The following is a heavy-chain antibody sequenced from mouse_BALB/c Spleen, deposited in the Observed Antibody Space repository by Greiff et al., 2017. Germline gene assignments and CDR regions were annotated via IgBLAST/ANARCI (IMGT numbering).Heavy chain of an antibody. D-gene: IGHD4-1*01. Sequence: VQLQQSGAELMKPGASVKISCKATGYTFRSYWIEWVKQRPGHGLEWIGEILPGSGSTNYNEKFKGKATFTADTSSNTAYMQLSSLTSEDSAVYYCARKGSRWVYAMDYWGQGTSVTVSS. V-gene: IGHV1-9*01. CDR3: ARKGSRWVYAMDY. CDR1: GYTFRSYW. CDR2: ILPGSGST. J-gene: IGHJ4*01.